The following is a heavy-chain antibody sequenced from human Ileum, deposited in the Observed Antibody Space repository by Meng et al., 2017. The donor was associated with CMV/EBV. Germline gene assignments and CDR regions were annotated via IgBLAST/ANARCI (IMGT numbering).Heavy chain of an antibody. CDR2: VYDTGDT. CDR1: DGPIRSTSYY. V-gene: IGHV4-39*07. J-gene: IGHJ4*02. CDR3: AKLRPTGTGGCGYYDY. Sequence: QGQPQQSDRGLMKHSWTLSLPCTVTDGPIRSTSYYWGWIRQPPVEGVEWIGTVYDTGDTYYKLSLASRANISLDTSMNQFYLNLSSVTAADTAVYYCAKLRPTGTGGCGYYDYWGKGGLVTVSS. D-gene: IGHD2-8*02.